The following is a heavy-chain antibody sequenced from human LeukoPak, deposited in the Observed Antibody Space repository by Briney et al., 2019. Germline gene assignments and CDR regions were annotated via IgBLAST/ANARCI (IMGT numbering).Heavy chain of an antibody. V-gene: IGHV3-7*01. Sequence: GGSLRLSCAASGFTFSSDWMSWVRQAPGKGLEWGANIKQDGSEKYYVDSVKGRFTISRDNAKNSLYLQMNSLRAEDTAVYYCARVGGYYYYMDVWGKGTTVTVSS. CDR3: ARVGGYYYYMDV. CDR1: GFTFSSDW. CDR2: IKQDGSEK. J-gene: IGHJ6*03. D-gene: IGHD3-16*01.